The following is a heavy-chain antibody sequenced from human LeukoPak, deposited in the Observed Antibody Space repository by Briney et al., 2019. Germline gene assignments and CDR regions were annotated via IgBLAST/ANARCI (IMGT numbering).Heavy chain of an antibody. D-gene: IGHD5-18*01. CDR3: ARNSYDGSTFDY. CDR1: GFTFSSYG. J-gene: IGHJ4*02. CDR2: IRYDGSNK. Sequence: GGSLRLSCAASGFTFSSYGMHCVRQAPGKGLEWVAFIRYDGSNKYYADSVKGRFTISRDNSKNTLYLQMNSLRAEDTAVYYCARNSYDGSTFDYWGQGPLVPVSS. V-gene: IGHV3-30*02.